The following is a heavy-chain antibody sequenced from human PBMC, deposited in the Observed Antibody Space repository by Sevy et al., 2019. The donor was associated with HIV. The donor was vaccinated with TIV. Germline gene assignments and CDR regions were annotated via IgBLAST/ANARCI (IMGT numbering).Heavy chain of an antibody. D-gene: IGHD6-25*01. Sequence: SETLSLTCAVSGYSISSGYYRGWIRQPPGKGLEWIGSIYHSGSTYYNPSLKSRVTISVDTSKNQFSLKLSSVTAADTAVYYCARLDIAADFDYWGQGTLVTVSS. CDR3: ARLDIAADFDY. J-gene: IGHJ4*02. CDR2: IYHSGST. V-gene: IGHV4-38-2*01. CDR1: GYSISSGYY.